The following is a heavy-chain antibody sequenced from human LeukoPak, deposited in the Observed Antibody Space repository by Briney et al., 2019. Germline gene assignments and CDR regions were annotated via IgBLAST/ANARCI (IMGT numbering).Heavy chain of an antibody. V-gene: IGHV1-69*13. CDR3: ARGGSGSYYNAGIGY. D-gene: IGHD3-10*01. CDR2: IIPIFGTA. J-gene: IGHJ4*02. Sequence: ASVKVSCKASGGTFSSYATSWERQAPGQGLEWMGGIIPIFGTANYAQKFQGRVTITADESTSTAYMELSSLRSEDTAVYYCARGGSGSYYNAGIGYWGQGTLVTVSS. CDR1: GGTFSSYA.